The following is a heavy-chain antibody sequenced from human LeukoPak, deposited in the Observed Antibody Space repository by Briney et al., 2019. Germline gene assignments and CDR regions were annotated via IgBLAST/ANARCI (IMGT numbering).Heavy chain of an antibody. D-gene: IGHD1-7*01. J-gene: IGHJ4*02. CDR3: ARDGNYLEYDY. CDR1: GFTFSSYA. CDR2: IKQDGSEK. Sequence: GRSLRLSCAASGFTFSSYAMHWVRQAPGKGLEWVANIKQDGSEKYYVDSVKGRFTISRDNAKNSLYLQMNSLRAEDTAVYYCARDGNYLEYDYWGQGTLVTVSS. V-gene: IGHV3-7*01.